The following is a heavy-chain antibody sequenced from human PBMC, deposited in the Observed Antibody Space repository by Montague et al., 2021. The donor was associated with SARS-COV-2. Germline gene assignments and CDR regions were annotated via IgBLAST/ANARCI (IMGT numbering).Heavy chain of an antibody. CDR3: ARAGTNSETYY. CDR1: GFSFRSHV. Sequence: SRRLSCAASGFSFRSHVMNWVRQAPGKGPEWVSAVVPRGDSTFYADSVKGRFTISRDNSKNALYLQMNSLRAEDTAIYYCARAGTNSETYYWGQGTLVTVSS. CDR2: VVPRGDST. J-gene: IGHJ4*02. V-gene: IGHV3-23*01. D-gene: IGHD1-26*01.